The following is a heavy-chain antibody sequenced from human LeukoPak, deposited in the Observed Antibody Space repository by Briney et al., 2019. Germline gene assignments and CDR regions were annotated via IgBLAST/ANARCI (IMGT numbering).Heavy chain of an antibody. J-gene: IGHJ4*02. CDR1: DGSISSYY. V-gene: IGHV4-4*07. CDR3: ARAPYPYYDSSGYLFFDY. Sequence: SETLSLTCTVSDGSISSYYWSWIRQPAGKGLEWIGRIYTSGSTNYNPSLKSRVTMSVDTSKNQFSLKLSSVTAADTAVYYCARAPYPYYDSSGYLFFDYWGQGTLVTVSS. CDR2: IYTSGST. D-gene: IGHD3-22*01.